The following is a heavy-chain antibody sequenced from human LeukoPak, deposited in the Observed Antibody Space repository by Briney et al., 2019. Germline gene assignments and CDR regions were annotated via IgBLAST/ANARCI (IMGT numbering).Heavy chain of an antibody. D-gene: IGHD2-2*01. CDR2: ISGSGGST. CDR3: AKGYCSSTSCKESFFDY. J-gene: IGHJ4*02. CDR1: GFTFSIYA. V-gene: IGHV3-23*01. Sequence: PGGSLRLSCAASGFTFSIYAMNWVRQAPGKGLEWVSAISGSGGSTYYFVKGRFTISRDNSKNTLYLQMNSLRAEDTAVYYCAKGYCSSTSCKESFFDYWGQGTLVTVSS.